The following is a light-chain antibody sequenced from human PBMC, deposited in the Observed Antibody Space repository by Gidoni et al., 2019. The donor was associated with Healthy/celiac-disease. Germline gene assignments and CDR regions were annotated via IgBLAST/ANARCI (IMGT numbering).Light chain of an antibody. CDR3: QQRSNWPPTWT. Sequence: EIVLTQSPATLSLSPGERATLSCRASQSVSSYLAWYQQKPGQAPRLLIYEASNRATGIPARFSGSGSGTDFTLTISSLEPEDFAVYYCQQRSNWPPTWTFGQXTKVEIK. V-gene: IGKV3-11*01. CDR1: QSVSSY. J-gene: IGKJ1*01. CDR2: EAS.